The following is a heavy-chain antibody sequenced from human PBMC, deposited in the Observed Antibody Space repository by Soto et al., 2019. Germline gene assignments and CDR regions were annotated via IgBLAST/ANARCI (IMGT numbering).Heavy chain of an antibody. CDR1: GFTFSSYD. J-gene: IGHJ3*02. D-gene: IGHD3-3*01. Sequence: GGSLRLSCAASGFTFSSYDMHWVRQATGKGLEWVSAIGTAGDTYYPGSVKGRFTISRENAKNSLYLQMNSLRAGDTAVYYCARGYGGGYYRADAFDILGQETMVTVSS. CDR2: IGTAGDT. V-gene: IGHV3-13*01. CDR3: ARGYGGGYYRADAFDI.